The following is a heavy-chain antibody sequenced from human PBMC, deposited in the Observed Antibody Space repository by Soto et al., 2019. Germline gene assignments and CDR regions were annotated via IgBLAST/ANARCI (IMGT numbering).Heavy chain of an antibody. CDR1: GFTVSSNY. Sequence: VGSLRLSGAASGFTVSSNYMSWVRQAPGKGLEWVSVIYSGGSTYYADSVKGRFTISRDNSKNTLYLQMNSLRAEDTAVYYCAREAPRGYSYGQIDYWGQGTLVTVSS. D-gene: IGHD5-18*01. V-gene: IGHV3-53*01. J-gene: IGHJ4*02. CDR2: IYSGGST. CDR3: AREAPRGYSYGQIDY.